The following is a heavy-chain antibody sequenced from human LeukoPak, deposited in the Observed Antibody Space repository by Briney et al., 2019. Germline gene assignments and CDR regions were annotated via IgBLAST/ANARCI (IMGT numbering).Heavy chain of an antibody. CDR3: ARDRGRGVLDFDY. CDR1: GGSISTYY. V-gene: IGHV4-59*01. D-gene: IGHD3-3*02. J-gene: IGHJ4*02. CDR2: IYYTGST. Sequence: AETLSLTCTVSGGSISTYYWSWLRQPPGKGLEWIGYIYYTGSTTYNPSLKSRVTISVDTSKNQFHLKLSSVTAADTAVYYCARDRGRGVLDFDYWGQGTLVTVSS.